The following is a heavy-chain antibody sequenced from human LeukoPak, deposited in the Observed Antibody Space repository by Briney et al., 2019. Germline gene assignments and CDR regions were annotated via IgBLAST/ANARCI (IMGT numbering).Heavy chain of an antibody. CDR2: IKQDGSEK. Sequence: PGGSLRLSCAASGFTFSNYWMNWLRQVPGKGLEWVADIKQDGSEKYYVDSVKGRFTISRDNSKNTLYLQMNSLRAEDTAVYYCAKDLRQWLVLAYFDYWGQGTLVTVSS. CDR3: AKDLRQWLVLAYFDY. CDR1: GFTFSNYW. D-gene: IGHD6-19*01. V-gene: IGHV3-7*03. J-gene: IGHJ4*02.